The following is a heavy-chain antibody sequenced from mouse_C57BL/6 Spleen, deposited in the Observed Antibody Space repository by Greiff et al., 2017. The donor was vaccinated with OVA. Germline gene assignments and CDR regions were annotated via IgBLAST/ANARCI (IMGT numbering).Heavy chain of an antibody. J-gene: IGHJ2*01. CDR3: AREEGLGRGGYFDY. CDR2: ISYSGST. D-gene: IGHD4-1*01. CDR1: GYSITSGYD. Sequence: EVKVEESGPGMVKPSQSLSLTCTVTGYSITSGYDWHWIRHFPGNKLEWMGYISYSGSTNYNPSLKSRISITHDTSKNHFFLKLNSVTTEDTATYYCAREEGLGRGGYFDYWGQGTTLTVSS. V-gene: IGHV3-1*01.